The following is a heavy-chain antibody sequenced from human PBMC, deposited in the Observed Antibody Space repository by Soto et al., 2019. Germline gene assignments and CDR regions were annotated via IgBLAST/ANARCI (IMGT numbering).Heavy chain of an antibody. D-gene: IGHD3-9*01. V-gene: IGHV3-30*18. CDR3: AKDGGYFDWLLAGEAFDI. Sequence: GGSLRLSCAASGFTFSSYGMHWVRQAPGKGLEWVAVISYDGSNKYYADSVKGRFTISRDNSKNTLYLQMNSLRAEDTAVYYCAKDGGYFDWLLAGEAFDIWGQGTMVTVSS. CDR1: GFTFSSYG. CDR2: ISYDGSNK. J-gene: IGHJ3*02.